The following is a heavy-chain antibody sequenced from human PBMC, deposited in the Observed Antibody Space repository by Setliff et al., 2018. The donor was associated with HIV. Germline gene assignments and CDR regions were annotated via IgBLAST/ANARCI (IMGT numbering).Heavy chain of an antibody. Sequence: GGSLRLSCAVSGFTFRNYDMHWVRQAPGKGLEWAAGIGTVGDKYYPDSVKGRFTISREDAKDSLYLQMKRLSAGDTAIYYCAKSFGGNSGWGYYDYWGQGTLVTVSS. D-gene: IGHD2-21*02. CDR3: AKSFGGNSGWGYYDY. CDR2: IGTVGDK. V-gene: IGHV3-13*01. CDR1: GFTFRNYD. J-gene: IGHJ4*02.